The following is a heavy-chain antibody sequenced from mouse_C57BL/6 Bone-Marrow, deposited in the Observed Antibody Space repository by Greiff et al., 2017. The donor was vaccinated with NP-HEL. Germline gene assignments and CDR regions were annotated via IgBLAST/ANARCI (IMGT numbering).Heavy chain of an antibody. D-gene: IGHD6-1*01. CDR2: IRSKSNNYAT. CDR3: VRRLSYYFDY. J-gene: IGHJ2*01. V-gene: IGHV10-1*01. CDR1: GFSFHTYA. Sequence: EVTLVESGGGLVPPKGSLKLSCAASGFSFHTYALNWVRHAPGKGLEWVARIRSKSNNYATYYADSVKDRFTISRDDSESMLYLQMNNLKTEDTAMYYCVRRLSYYFDYWGQGTTLTVSS.